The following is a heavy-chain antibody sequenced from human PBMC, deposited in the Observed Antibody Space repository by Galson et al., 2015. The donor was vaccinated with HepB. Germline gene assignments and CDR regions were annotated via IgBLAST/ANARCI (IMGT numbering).Heavy chain of an antibody. Sequence: SLRLSCAASGFTFSSYGMHWVRQAPGKGLEWVAVISYDGSNKYYADSVKGRFTISRDNSKNTLYLQMNSLRAEDTAVYYCAKESCSSTSCHPLYYMDVWGKGTTVTVSS. V-gene: IGHV3-30*18. CDR2: ISYDGSNK. D-gene: IGHD2-2*01. CDR1: GFTFSSYG. CDR3: AKESCSSTSCHPLYYMDV. J-gene: IGHJ6*03.